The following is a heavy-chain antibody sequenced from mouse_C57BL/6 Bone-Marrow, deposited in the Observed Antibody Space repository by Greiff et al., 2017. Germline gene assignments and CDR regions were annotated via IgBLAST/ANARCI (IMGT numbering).Heavy chain of an antibody. D-gene: IGHD1-1*01. CDR3: TPIYYYGSSGYFDV. CDR1: GFNIKDDY. J-gene: IGHJ1*03. V-gene: IGHV14-4*01. Sequence: EVQLQQSGAELVRPGASVKLSCTASGFNIKDDYMHWVKQRPEQGLEWIGWIDPENGDTEYASKFQGKATITADTSSNTAYLQLSSLTSDDTAVYYGTPIYYYGSSGYFDVWGTGTTVTVSS. CDR2: IDPENGDT.